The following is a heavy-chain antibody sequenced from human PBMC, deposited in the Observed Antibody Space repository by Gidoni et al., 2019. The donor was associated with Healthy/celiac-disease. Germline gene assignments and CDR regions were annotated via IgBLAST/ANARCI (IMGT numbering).Heavy chain of an antibody. CDR2: IYPGDADT. Sequence: EVQLVQSGAEVKKPGESLKISCKGSGYSFTSYWIGWVRQLPGKGLEWMGIIYPGDADTRYSPSFQGQVTISADKSISTAYLQWSSLKASDTAMYYCARRLYSSSTGNWFDPWGQGTLVTVSS. J-gene: IGHJ5*02. D-gene: IGHD6-6*01. CDR1: GYSFTSYW. V-gene: IGHV5-51*01. CDR3: ARRLYSSSTGNWFDP.